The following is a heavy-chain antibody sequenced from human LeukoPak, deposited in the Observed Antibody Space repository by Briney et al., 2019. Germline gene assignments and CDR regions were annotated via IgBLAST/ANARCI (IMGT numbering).Heavy chain of an antibody. CDR3: RGVPAAGGVDY. J-gene: IGHJ4*02. CDR2: IRSEANSYAT. D-gene: IGHD2-2*01. V-gene: IGHV3-73*01. Sequence: GGSLRLSCAASGFTFSGSAMHWVRQASGKGLEWVGRIRSEANSYATAYAASVKGRFTISRDDSKNTAYLQMNSLKTEDTAVYYCRGVPAAGGVDYWGQGTLVTVSS. CDR1: GFTFSGSA.